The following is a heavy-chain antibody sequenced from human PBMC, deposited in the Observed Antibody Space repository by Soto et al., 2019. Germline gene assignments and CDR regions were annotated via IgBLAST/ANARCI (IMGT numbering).Heavy chain of an antibody. CDR1: GYTFTTYW. V-gene: IGHV5-51*01. J-gene: IGHJ3*01. CDR2: VFPVDSDT. D-gene: IGHD2-15*01. CDR3: ARASRVGSTIPVAFDF. Sequence: GASLKISCEVSGYTFTTYWIAWLRHAPGKGLEWVGIVFPVDSDTRFSPSFQGQVTIFVDKCISTVYLQLSGLRASDTAIYYCARASRVGSTIPVAFDFWGQGTMVTVSS.